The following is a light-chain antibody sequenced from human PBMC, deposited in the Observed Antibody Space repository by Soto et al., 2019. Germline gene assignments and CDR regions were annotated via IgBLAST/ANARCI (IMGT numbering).Light chain of an antibody. CDR3: SSYSGTSTPVA. Sequence: QSALTQPASVSGSPGQSITISCTGTSSDIGGYSYVSWYQQHPGKAPKLIIYEVSNRPSGVSNRFSGSKSGNTASLTISGLQAEDEADYSCSSYSGTSTPVAFGGGTKVTVL. V-gene: IGLV2-14*01. J-gene: IGLJ2*01. CDR2: EVS. CDR1: SSDIGGYSY.